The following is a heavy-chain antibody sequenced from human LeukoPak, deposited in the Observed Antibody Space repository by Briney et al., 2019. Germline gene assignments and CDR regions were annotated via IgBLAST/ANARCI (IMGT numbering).Heavy chain of an antibody. CDR1: GYTLTELS. Sequence: GAPVKVSCKVSGYTLTELSMHWVRQAPGKGLEWMGGFDPEDGETIYAQKFQGRVTMTEDTSTDTAYMELSSLRSEDTAVYYCATLGRYSSSWLDAFDIWGQGTMVTVSS. CDR3: ATLGRYSSSWLDAFDI. CDR2: FDPEDGET. J-gene: IGHJ3*02. D-gene: IGHD6-13*01. V-gene: IGHV1-24*01.